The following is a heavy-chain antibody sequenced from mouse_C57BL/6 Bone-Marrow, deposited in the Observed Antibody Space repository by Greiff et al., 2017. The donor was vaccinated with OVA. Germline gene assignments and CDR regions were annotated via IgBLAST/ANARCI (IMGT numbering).Heavy chain of an antibody. J-gene: IGHJ1*03. CDR2: IYPGSGST. V-gene: IGHV1-55*01. CDR1: GYTFTSYW. Sequence: VQLQQPGAELVKPGASVKMSCKASGYTFTSYWITWVKQRPGQGLEWIGDIYPGSGSTNYNEKFKGKATLTADKSSSTAYMQLSSLTSEDSAVYFCARPYDGYIHWYFDVWGTGTTVTVSS. D-gene: IGHD2-3*01. CDR3: ARPYDGYIHWYFDV.